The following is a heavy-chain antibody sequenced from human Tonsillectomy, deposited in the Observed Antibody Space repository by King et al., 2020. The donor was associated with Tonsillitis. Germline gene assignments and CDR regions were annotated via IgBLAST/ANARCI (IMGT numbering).Heavy chain of an antibody. Sequence: VQLVESGGGLVQPGGSLRLSCGASGFTFSSYAMSWVRQAPGKGLEWVSTIRGSGGSTYYADSVKGQFTVSRDNTKNTLYLEMNSLRAEDTAVYYCAKEWSGYDYDYWGQGNLVTVSS. CDR3: AKEWSGYDYDY. CDR2: IRGSGGST. J-gene: IGHJ4*02. V-gene: IGHV3-23*04. CDR1: GFTFSSYA. D-gene: IGHD5-12*01.